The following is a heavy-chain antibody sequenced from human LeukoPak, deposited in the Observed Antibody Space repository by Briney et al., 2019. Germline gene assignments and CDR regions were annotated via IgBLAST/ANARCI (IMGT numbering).Heavy chain of an antibody. Sequence: GGSLRLSCAASGFTFSSYGMHWVRQAPGKGLEWVAVISYDGSNKYYADSVKGRFTISRDNSKNTLYLQMNSLRAEDTAVYYCAKDDGDYAVYYYYGMDVWGQGTTVTVSS. D-gene: IGHD4-17*01. J-gene: IGHJ6*02. CDR1: GFTFSSYG. V-gene: IGHV3-30*18. CDR2: ISYDGSNK. CDR3: AKDDGDYAVYYYYGMDV.